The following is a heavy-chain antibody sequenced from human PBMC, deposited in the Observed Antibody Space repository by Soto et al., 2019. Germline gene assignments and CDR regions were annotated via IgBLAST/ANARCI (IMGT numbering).Heavy chain of an antibody. Sequence: GGSLRLSCQASGFNFDNYGMHWCRQAPGKGLEWVAVITYDGSFQYYADSVKGRFTISRDNSKNTLFLHLNTLKPEDTAVYHCAKDRVGGTFYTPLGFWGQGTLVTVSS. CDR1: GFNFDNYG. J-gene: IGHJ4*02. V-gene: IGHV3-30*18. D-gene: IGHD1-7*01. CDR2: ITYDGSFQ. CDR3: AKDRVGGTFYTPLGF.